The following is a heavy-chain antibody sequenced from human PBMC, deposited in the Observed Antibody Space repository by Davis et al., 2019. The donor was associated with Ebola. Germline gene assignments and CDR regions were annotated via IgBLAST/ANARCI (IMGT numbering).Heavy chain of an antibody. J-gene: IGHJ3*01. CDR2: IYYSGAIYYSGTT. D-gene: IGHD2-15*01. CDR1: GGSISSYY. V-gene: IGHV4-59*08. Sequence: MPSETLSLTCTVSGGSISSYYWSWIRQPPGKGLEWIGYIYYSGAIYYSGTTNYNPSLKSRVTMSLDTSKNQFSLKLSSVTAADTAVYYCARQWTLRDAFDVWGQGTMVTVSS. CDR3: ARQWTLRDAFDV.